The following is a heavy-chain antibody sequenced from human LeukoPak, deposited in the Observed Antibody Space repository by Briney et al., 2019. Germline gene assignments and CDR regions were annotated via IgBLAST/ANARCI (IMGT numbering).Heavy chain of an antibody. CDR1: GFTFSSYG. Sequence: GGSLRLSCAASGFTFSSYGMHWVRQAPGKGLEWVAVISYDGSNKYYADSVKGRFIFSRDNSKSTLYLQMNSLRAEDTAVYYCAKDGKTYYYDSSAYYFDYWGQGTLVTVSS. J-gene: IGHJ4*02. D-gene: IGHD3-22*01. CDR2: ISYDGSNK. V-gene: IGHV3-30*18. CDR3: AKDGKTYYYDSSAYYFDY.